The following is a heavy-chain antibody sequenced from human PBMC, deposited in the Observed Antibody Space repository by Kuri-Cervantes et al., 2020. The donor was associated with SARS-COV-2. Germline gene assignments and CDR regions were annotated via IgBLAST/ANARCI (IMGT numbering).Heavy chain of an antibody. CDR3: ANDPNRIHY. J-gene: IGHJ4*02. Sequence: GGSLRLSCAVSGFSFNDQYMSWIRQAPGKGLEWVSHINGDSTVIEYADSGKGRFIISRDNAKKSLYLQMNSLRAEDTAVYYCANDPNRIHYWGQGALVTVSS. V-gene: IGHV3-11*01. D-gene: IGHD2/OR15-2a*01. CDR1: GFSFNDQY. CDR2: INGDSTVI.